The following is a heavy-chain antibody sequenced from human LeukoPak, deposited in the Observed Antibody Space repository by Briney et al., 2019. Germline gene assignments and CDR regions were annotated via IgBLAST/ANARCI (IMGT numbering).Heavy chain of an antibody. CDR2: INHSGST. CDR1: GGSFSGYY. Sequence: PSETLSLTCAVYGGSFSGYYWSWIRQPPGKGLEWIGEINHSGSTNYNPSLKSRVTISVDTSKNQFSLKLSSVTAADTAVYYCVRGHCSSTSCYDWFDPWGQGTLVTVSS. D-gene: IGHD2-2*01. V-gene: IGHV4-34*01. CDR3: VRGHCSSTSCYDWFDP. J-gene: IGHJ5*02.